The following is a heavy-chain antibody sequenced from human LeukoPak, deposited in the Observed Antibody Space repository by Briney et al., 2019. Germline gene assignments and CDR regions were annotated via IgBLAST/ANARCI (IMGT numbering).Heavy chain of an antibody. D-gene: IGHD3-10*01. J-gene: IGHJ4*02. Sequence: ASVKVSCKASGYTFTSYYMHWVRQAPVQGLEWMGIINPSGGSTSYAQKFQGRVTMTRDTSTSTVYMELSSLRSEDTAVYYCARDSARYGSGSSDFDYWGQGTLVTVSS. CDR2: INPSGGST. CDR3: ARDSARYGSGSSDFDY. V-gene: IGHV1-46*01. CDR1: GYTFTSYY.